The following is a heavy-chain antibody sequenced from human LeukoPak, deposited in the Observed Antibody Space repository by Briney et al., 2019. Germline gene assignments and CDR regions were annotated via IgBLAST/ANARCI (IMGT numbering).Heavy chain of an antibody. V-gene: IGHV5-51*01. CDR3: ARLEDYYDSSGYYGGY. CDR1: EYIFTNFW. D-gene: IGHD3-22*01. Sequence: GESLKISCKASEYIFTNFWIGWVRLMPGKGLEWMGIIHCGDSDTRYSPSFQGQVTISADKSISTAYLQWSSLKASDTAMYYCARLEDYYDSSGYYGGYWGQGTLVTVSS. J-gene: IGHJ4*02. CDR2: IHCGDSDT.